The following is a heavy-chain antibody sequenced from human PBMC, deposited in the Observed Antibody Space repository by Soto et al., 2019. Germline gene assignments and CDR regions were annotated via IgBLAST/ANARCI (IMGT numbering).Heavy chain of an antibody. J-gene: IGHJ6*03. CDR1: GITSGTYA. CDR3: AQEGLERPPYYYYYYMDV. D-gene: IGHD1-1*01. CDR2: ISASGGTT. Sequence: GGSLRLSCAVSGITSGTYAMSWVRQAPGKGLEWVSAISASGGTTYYADSVKGRFTISRDNFKNTLYLQMNSLRADDTAVYYCAQEGLERPPYYYYYYMDVWGKGTTVTVSS. V-gene: IGHV3-23*01.